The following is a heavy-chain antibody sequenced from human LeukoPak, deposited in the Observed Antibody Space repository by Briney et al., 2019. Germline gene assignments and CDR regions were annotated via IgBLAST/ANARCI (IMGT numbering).Heavy chain of an antibody. D-gene: IGHD3-22*01. CDR1: GFTFSSYA. V-gene: IGHV3-23*01. Sequence: GGSLRLSCAASGFTFSSYAMSWVRQAPGKGVEWVSAISGSGGSTYYADSVKGRFTISRDNSKNTLYLQMNSLRAEDTAVYYCANHHSGSSYFDYWGQGTLVTVSS. CDR3: ANHHSGSSYFDY. J-gene: IGHJ4*02. CDR2: ISGSGGST.